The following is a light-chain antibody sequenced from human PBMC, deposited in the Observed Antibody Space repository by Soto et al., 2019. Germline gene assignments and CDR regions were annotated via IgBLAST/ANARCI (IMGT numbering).Light chain of an antibody. CDR3: QQYNHWTSIT. CDR1: QSIRTN. CDR2: GAS. Sequence: EIVMTQSPATLSVSPGERAILSCSASQSIRTNVAWYQQRPGQAPGLLIYGASTRATDIPARFSGCGSGTEFTLTISSLQSEDFAIYYCQQYNHWTSITFGQGTRLEF. J-gene: IGKJ5*01. V-gene: IGKV3-15*01.